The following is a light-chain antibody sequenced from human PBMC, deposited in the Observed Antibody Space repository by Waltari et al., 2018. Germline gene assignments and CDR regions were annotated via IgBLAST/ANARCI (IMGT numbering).Light chain of an antibody. V-gene: IGLV4-69*01. Sequence: QLVLTQSPSASASLGASITLTCTLSSGHYSTAIAWLQQLPEKGPRYLMKVNSDGSHSRGNWIPDRFSGSSSGAERYLTIASLQSEDEADYYCQTGGHGTWVFGGGTKLTVL. CDR2: VNSDGSH. CDR3: QTGGHGTWV. J-gene: IGLJ3*02. CDR1: SGHYSTA.